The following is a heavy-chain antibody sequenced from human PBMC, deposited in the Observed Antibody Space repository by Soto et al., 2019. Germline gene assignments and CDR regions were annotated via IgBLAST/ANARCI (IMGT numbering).Heavy chain of an antibody. Sequence: SETLSLTCAVYGGSVNGCYCNWICKPPGKGLEWIGEINLTGGTHYNPSLKSRVTMSVDTSKNQFSLRLSSVTAADTAIYYCATRITVFGLLIPPFDLWGQGTQVTVSS. CDR3: ATRITVFGLLIPPFDL. J-gene: IGHJ5*02. V-gene: IGHV4-34*01. CDR2: INLTGGT. CDR1: GGSVNGCY. D-gene: IGHD3-3*01.